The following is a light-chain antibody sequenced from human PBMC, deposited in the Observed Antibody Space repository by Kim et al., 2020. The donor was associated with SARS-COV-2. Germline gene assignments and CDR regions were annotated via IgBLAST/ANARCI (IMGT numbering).Light chain of an antibody. V-gene: IGKV3-15*01. CDR1: QTINNK. CDR3: QQSNDWPPLT. J-gene: IGKJ1*01. CDR2: DAT. Sequence: SPGERATLSSRASQTINNKLVWYQQKPGQAPRLLIYDATTRATGVQARFIGSGSETDFTLTISSLQSEDFAVYYCQQSNDWPPLTFGQGTKVDIK.